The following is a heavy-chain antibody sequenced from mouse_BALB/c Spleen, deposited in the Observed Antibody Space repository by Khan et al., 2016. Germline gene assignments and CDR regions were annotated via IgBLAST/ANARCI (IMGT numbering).Heavy chain of an antibody. V-gene: IGHV14-3*02. Sequence: EVQLQESGAELVKPGASVKLSCTASGFNIKDSYMHWVKQRPEQGLEWIGRIDPANGNPKYDPKFQGKATLTADTSSNTAYLQLSSLTSDDTAVYYCARSSWEWFAYWGQGTLVTVSA. J-gene: IGHJ3*01. CDR1: GFNIKDSY. D-gene: IGHD4-1*01. CDR2: IDPANGNP. CDR3: ARSSWEWFAY.